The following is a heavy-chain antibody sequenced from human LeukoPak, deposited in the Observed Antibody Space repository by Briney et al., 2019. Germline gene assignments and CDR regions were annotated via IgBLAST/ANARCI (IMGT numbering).Heavy chain of an antibody. V-gene: IGHV3-53*01. D-gene: IGHD3-22*01. CDR1: GFTVSSNY. CDR3: AREASSGYSFDY. CDR2: IYSGGST. Sequence: GGSLRLSCAASGFTVSSNYMSWVRQAPGKGLEWVSVIYSGGSTYYADSVKGRFAISRDNSKNTLYLQMNSLRAEDTAVYYCAREASSGYSFDYWGQETLVTVSS. J-gene: IGHJ4*02.